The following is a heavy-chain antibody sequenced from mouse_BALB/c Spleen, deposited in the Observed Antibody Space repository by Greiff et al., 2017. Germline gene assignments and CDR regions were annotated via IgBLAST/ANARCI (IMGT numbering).Heavy chain of an antibody. D-gene: IGHD2-10*02. J-gene: IGHJ4*01. CDR3: ASYDYDAMDY. Sequence: EVKVEESGGGLVKPGGSLKLSCAASGFTFSDYYMYWVRQTPEKRLEWVATISDGGSYTYYPDSVKGRFTISRDNAKNNLYLQMSSLKSEDTAMYYCASYDYDAMDYWGQGTSVTVSS. CDR2: ISDGGSYT. CDR1: GFTFSDYY. V-gene: IGHV5-4*02.